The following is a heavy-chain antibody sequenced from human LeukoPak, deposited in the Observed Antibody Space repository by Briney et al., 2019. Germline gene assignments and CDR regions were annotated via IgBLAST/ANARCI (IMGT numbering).Heavy chain of an antibody. CDR2: INPNSGGT. CDR1: GYTFTGYY. D-gene: IGHD3-10*01. V-gene: IGHV1-2*02. CDR3: ARTLPLVPEGGYGSRAFDI. Sequence: ASVKVSCTASGYTFTGYYMHWVRQAPGQGLEWMGWINPNSGGTNYAQKFQGRVTMTRDTSISTAYMELSRLRSDDTAVYYCARTLPLVPEGGYGSRAFDIWGQGAMVTVSS. J-gene: IGHJ3*02.